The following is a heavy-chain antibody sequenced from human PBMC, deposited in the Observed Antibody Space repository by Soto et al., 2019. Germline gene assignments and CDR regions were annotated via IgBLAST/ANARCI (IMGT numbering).Heavy chain of an antibody. D-gene: IGHD1-1*01. V-gene: IGHV2-5*02. CDR2: VYWDDDN. CDR1: GFALTYIGEG. CDR3: AHSVGMATTYWYFDL. Sequence: SGPTLVNPTQTLTLTCTFSGFALTYIGEGVGWIRQPPGKALEWLALVYWDDDNRYSPSLKTRLTITKDTSKNQVVLTMTNMDPVDTATYYCAHSVGMATTYWYFDLWGPGTLVTSPQ. J-gene: IGHJ2*01.